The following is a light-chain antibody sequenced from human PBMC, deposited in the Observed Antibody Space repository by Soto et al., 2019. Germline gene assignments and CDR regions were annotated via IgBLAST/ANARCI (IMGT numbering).Light chain of an antibody. CDR2: YDD. CDR1: SSNIGNNA. V-gene: IGLV1-36*01. CDR3: AAWDDRLGGYV. J-gene: IGLJ1*01. Sequence: QAVVTQPPSVSEAPRQRVTISCSGSSSNIGNNAVNWYQQLPGKAPKLLIYYDDLLPSGVSDRFSGSKSGTSASLAISGLQSEDDADYFCAAWDDRLGGYVVGAGTPLTVL.